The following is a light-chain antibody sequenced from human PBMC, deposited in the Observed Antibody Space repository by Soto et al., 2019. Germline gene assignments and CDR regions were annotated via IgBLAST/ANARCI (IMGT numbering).Light chain of an antibody. CDR3: QQRSNWPPWT. J-gene: IGKJ1*01. Sequence: EIVLTQSPATLSLSPGERATLSCRASQSVSSYLAWYQQKPGQAPRLLIYDASNRAPGIPDRFSGSGSETDFTLTISSLEPEDFAVYYCQQRSNWPPWTFGQGTKVEIK. V-gene: IGKV3-11*01. CDR2: DAS. CDR1: QSVSSY.